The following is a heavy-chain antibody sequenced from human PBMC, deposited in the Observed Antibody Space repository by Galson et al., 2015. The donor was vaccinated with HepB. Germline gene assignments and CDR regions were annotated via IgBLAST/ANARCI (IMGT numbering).Heavy chain of an antibody. J-gene: IGHJ4*02. D-gene: IGHD1-1*01. CDR1: GFTFSSFW. V-gene: IGHV3-74*03. CDR2: VNTDGSST. CDR3: ARGYQGGTDY. Sequence: LRLSCAASGFTFSSFWMYWVRRALGKGLVWVSRVNTDGSSTKYADSVKDRFAISRDNAKNTLYLQMNSLRAEDTAVYYCARGYQGGTDYWGRGTLVTVSS.